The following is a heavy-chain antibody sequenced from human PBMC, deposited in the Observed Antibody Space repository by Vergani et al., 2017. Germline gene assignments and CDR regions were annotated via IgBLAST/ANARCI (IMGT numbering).Heavy chain of an antibody. V-gene: IGHV4-34*01. CDR2: INHSGST. CDR3: ARVPTGRTHYYDSSGLTKYAFDI. D-gene: IGHD3-22*01. Sequence: QVQLQQWGAGLVKPSETLSLTCAVYGGSFSGYYWSWIRQPPGKGLEWIGEINHSGSTNYNPSLKSRVTISVDTSKNQFSLQLSSVTAADTAVYYCARVPTGRTHYYDSSGLTKYAFDIWGQGTMVTVSS. CDR1: GGSFSGYY. J-gene: IGHJ3*02.